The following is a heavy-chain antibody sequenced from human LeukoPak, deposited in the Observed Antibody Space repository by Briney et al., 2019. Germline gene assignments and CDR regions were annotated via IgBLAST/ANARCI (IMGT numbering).Heavy chain of an antibody. CDR3: ANSKGVGSYYYMDV. CDR1: GFTFSSYA. CDR2: ISGSGGST. J-gene: IGHJ6*03. D-gene: IGHD2-8*01. V-gene: IGHV3-23*01. Sequence: PGGSLRLSCAASGFTFSSYAMSWVRQAPGKGLEWVSAISGSGGSTYYADSVKGRFTISRDNSKNTLYLQMNSLRAEDTAVYYCANSKGVGSYYYMDVWGKGTTVTVSS.